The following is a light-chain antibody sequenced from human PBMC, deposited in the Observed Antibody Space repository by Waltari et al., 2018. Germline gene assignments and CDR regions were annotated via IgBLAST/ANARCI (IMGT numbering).Light chain of an antibody. J-gene: IGLJ3*02. V-gene: IGLV8-61*01. Sequence: QTVVTQEPSLSVSPGGTVTLTCAFSSGSVSTPSYPTLYQQTPGQPPRTLVYKGNARSSGVPDRFSGSILGNTAALTITGAQADDESDYYCALYMGSGIWVFGGGTKLTVL. CDR3: ALYMGSGIWV. CDR2: KGN. CDR1: SGSVSTPSY.